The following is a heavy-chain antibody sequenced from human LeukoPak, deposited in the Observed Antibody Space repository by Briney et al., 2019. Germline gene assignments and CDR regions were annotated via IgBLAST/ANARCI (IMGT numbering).Heavy chain of an antibody. CDR1: GGSISSGDYY. D-gene: IGHD4-17*01. CDR3: ARDRGVTSYFYYGLDV. CDR2: IYYSGST. Sequence: SQTLSLTCSVSGGSISSGDYYWSWIRQPPGKGLEWIGYIYYSGSTYYNPSLKSRVTISLDTSKNQFSLKLTSVTAADTAVYYCARDRGVTSYFYYGLDVWGQGTTVAVSS. J-gene: IGHJ6*02. V-gene: IGHV4-30-4*01.